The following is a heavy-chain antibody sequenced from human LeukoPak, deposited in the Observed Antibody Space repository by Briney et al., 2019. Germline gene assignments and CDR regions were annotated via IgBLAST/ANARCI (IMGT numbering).Heavy chain of an antibody. D-gene: IGHD6-19*01. J-gene: IGHJ4*02. CDR3: ATHASSGSFLFDY. CDR2: IYHSGST. Sequence: PSETLSLTCTVSGYSISSGYYWGWIRQPPGKGLEWIGSIYHSGSTYYNPSLKSRVTISVDTSKNQFSLKLSSVTAADTAVYYCATHASSGSFLFDYWGQGTLVTVSS. V-gene: IGHV4-38-2*02. CDR1: GYSISSGYY.